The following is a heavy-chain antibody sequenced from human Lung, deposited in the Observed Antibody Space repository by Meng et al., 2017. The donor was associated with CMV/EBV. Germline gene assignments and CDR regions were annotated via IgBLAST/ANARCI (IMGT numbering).Heavy chain of an antibody. CDR2: ISPNNGAT. J-gene: IGHJ3*02. V-gene: IGHV1-2*02. D-gene: IGHD3-3*01. Sequence: ASXXVSXKASGDTXTDYRMHWVRQAPGQGLEWMGWISPNNGATNYAQKFQGRVTMTRDTSTNTAYMELNRLTYDDTAVYYCASKMYYDFWSAYRGTEGVDPFNIWXQETLVTV. CDR3: ASKMYYDFWSAYRGTEGVDPFNI. CDR1: GDTXTDYR.